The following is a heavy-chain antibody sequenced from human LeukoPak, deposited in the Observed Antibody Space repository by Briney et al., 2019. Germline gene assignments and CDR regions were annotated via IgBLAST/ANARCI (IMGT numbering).Heavy chain of an antibody. CDR1: GFTFDDYA. D-gene: IGHD6-19*01. Sequence: GGSLRLSCAASGFTFDDYAMHWVRQAPGKGLEWVSGISWNSGSIGYADSVKGRFTISRDNAKNSLYLQMNSLRAEDTALYYCAKDMGSGWLYYFDYWGQGTLVTVSS. J-gene: IGHJ4*02. V-gene: IGHV3-9*01. CDR2: ISWNSGSI. CDR3: AKDMGSGWLYYFDY.